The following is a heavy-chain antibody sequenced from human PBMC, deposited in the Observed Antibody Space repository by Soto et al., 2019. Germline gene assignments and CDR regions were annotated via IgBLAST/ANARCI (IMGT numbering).Heavy chain of an antibody. CDR3: AIEAGMGGSYLFDY. V-gene: IGHV3-33*01. CDR2: IWYDGSNK. Sequence: QVPLVESGGGVVQPGRSLRLSCAASGFTFSSYGMHWVRQAPGKGLEWVAVIWYDGSNKYYADSVKGRFTISRDNSKNTLYLQMNSLRAEDTAVYYCAIEAGMGGSYLFDYWGQGPLVTVS. D-gene: IGHD1-26*01. CDR1: GFTFSSYG. J-gene: IGHJ4*02.